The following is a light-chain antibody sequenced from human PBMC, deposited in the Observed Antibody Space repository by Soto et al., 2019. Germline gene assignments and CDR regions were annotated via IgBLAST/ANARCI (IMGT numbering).Light chain of an antibody. CDR3: SSYAGTNTRYL. V-gene: IGLV2-8*01. J-gene: IGLJ1*01. Sequence: SVLTQPVSASGSPGQSVTISCTGKNSDVGSYNYVSWYQQHPGKAPKLMIFEVSKRPSGVPDRFSGSKSGNTASLTVSGLQAEDEADYYCSSYAGTNTRYLFGTGTKSPS. CDR1: NSDVGSYNY. CDR2: EVS.